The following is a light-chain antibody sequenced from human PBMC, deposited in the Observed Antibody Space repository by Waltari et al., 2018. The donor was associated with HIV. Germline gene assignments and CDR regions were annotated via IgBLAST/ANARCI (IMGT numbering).Light chain of an antibody. CDR3: NSYTRTSTV. V-gene: IGLV2-14*01. Sequence: QSALTQPASVSGSPGPSITISCTGTSSDVGGYNYVSWYQQHPVKAPKLMIYEVINRPSGVSNRFSGSKSGNTASLTISGLQAEDEGDYYCNSYTRTSTVFGTGTKVTVL. CDR2: EVI. CDR1: SSDVGGYNY. J-gene: IGLJ1*01.